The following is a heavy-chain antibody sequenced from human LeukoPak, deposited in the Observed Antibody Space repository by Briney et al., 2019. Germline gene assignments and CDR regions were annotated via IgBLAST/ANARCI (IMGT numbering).Heavy chain of an antibody. V-gene: IGHV4-61*02. J-gene: IGHJ5*02. CDR1: GGSINSGSYY. D-gene: IGHD3-10*01. CDR3: ATSRFSGGLGRFDP. Sequence: SQTLSLTRTVSGGSINSGSYYYHWIRQPAGKGLEWIGRIYTSGSTIYNPSLKSRVTISVDTSKNQVSLKLTSVTAADTAVYYCATSRFSGGLGRFDPWGQGTLVTVSS. CDR2: IYTSGST.